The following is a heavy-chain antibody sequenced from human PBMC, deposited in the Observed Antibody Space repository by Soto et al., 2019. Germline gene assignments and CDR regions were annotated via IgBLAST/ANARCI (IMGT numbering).Heavy chain of an antibody. D-gene: IGHD2-15*01. CDR2: INPSGDSR. V-gene: IGHV1-46*01. CDR1: GFIFSDYF. J-gene: IGHJ5*02. Sequence: ASVKVSCKASGFIFSDYFMHWVRQAPGQGLEWMGIINPSGDSRNYAQKFQGRVTITRDTSTSTVYMDLSSLRYEDTAVYYCARDNSQNSGTPAASSWFHPWGQGTLVTVSS. CDR3: ARDNSQNSGTPAASSWFHP.